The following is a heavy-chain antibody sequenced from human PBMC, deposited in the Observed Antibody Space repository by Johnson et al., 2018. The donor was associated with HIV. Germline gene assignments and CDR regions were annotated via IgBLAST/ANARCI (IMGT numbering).Heavy chain of an antibody. Sequence: QVQLVESGGGVVQPGGSLRLSCAASGFTFSSYGMHWVRQAPGKGLEWVAFIRYDGSNKYYADSVKGRFTISRDNSKNTLYLQMNSLRAVDTAVYYCAPIAAHHDAFDIWGQGTMVTVSS. J-gene: IGHJ3*02. D-gene: IGHD6-6*01. CDR1: GFTFSSYG. CDR3: APIAAHHDAFDI. V-gene: IGHV3-30*02. CDR2: IRYDGSNK.